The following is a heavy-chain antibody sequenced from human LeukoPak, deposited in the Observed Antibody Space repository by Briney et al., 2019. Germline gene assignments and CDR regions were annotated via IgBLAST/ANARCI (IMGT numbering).Heavy chain of an antibody. CDR3: VKPYPTLTTSSVLGS. J-gene: IGHJ4*02. CDR1: GCIFSNYA. Sequence: GGSLRLSCAASGCIFSNYAIHWVRKAPGKGLEWVAAISYDGNLQHYADPVKGRFNISRDNPKNTVFLQINPLRAEDSAVYYCVKPYPTLTTSSVLGSWGQGTLVTVSS. CDR2: ISYDGNLQ. D-gene: IGHD4-17*01. V-gene: IGHV3-30*18.